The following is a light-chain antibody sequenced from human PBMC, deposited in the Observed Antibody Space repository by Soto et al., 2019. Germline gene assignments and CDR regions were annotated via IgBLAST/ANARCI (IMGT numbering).Light chain of an antibody. Sequence: QSVLTQPPSVSGAPGQRVTISCTGSSSNIGAGYDVHGYQQLPGTAPKLLIYGNSNRPSGVPDRFSGSKSGTSASLAITGLRAEDEADYYCQSYDSSLSGGVFGGGTKLTVL. CDR2: GNS. J-gene: IGLJ3*02. CDR1: SSNIGAGYD. V-gene: IGLV1-40*01. CDR3: QSYDSSLSGGV.